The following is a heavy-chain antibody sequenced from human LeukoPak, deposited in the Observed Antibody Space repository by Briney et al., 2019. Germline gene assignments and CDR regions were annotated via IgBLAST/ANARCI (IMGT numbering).Heavy chain of an antibody. CDR1: GYTFTGYY. CDR2: INPNGGGT. Sequence: ASVKVSCKASGYTFTGYYMHWVRQAPGQGLEWMGWINPNGGGTNYAQKFQGRVTMTRDTSISTAYMELSRLRSEDTALYYCATDGYQSLFWTGIGAFDIWGQGTMVTVSS. CDR3: ATDGYQSLFWTGIGAFDI. D-gene: IGHD3/OR15-3a*01. V-gene: IGHV1-2*02. J-gene: IGHJ3*02.